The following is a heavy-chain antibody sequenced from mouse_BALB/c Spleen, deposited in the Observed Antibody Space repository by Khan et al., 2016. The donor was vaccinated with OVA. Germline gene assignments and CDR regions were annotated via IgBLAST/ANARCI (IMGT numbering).Heavy chain of an antibody. V-gene: IGHV2-6*02. D-gene: IGHD2-4*01. Sequence: VQLVESGPGLVAPSQSLSITCTVSGFSLTSYGVHWVRQPPGKGLEWLVVIWSDGKTTYNSTLKSRLSIRKDHSKSQVFLKMNRLQTGDTAMYYCARNTHRITTVRDCWGRGIAGTGSS. CDR1: GFSLTSYG. J-gene: IGHJ4*01. CDR2: IWSDGKT. CDR3: ARNTHRITTVRDC.